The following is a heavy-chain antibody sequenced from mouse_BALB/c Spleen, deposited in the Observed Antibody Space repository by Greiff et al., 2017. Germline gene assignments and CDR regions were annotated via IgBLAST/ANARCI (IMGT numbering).Heavy chain of an antibody. CDR2: INPNNGGT. J-gene: IGHJ1*01. Sequence: VHVKQSGPELVKPGASVKIPCKASGYTFTDYNMDWVKQSHGKSLEWIGDINPNNGGTIYNQKFKGKATLTVDKSSSTAYMELRSLTSEDTAVYYCARVITTVHWYFDVWGAGTTVTVSS. CDR3: ARVITTVHWYFDV. V-gene: IGHV1-18*01. D-gene: IGHD1-2*01. CDR1: GYTFTDYN.